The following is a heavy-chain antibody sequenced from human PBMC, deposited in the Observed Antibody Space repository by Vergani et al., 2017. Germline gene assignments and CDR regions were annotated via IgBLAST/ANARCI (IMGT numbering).Heavy chain of an antibody. J-gene: IGHJ5*02. CDR3: AKDLKDCSSTSCYPYNWFDP. V-gene: IGHV3-21*01. Sequence: EVQLVESGGGLVKPGGSLRLSCAASGFTFSSYSMNWVRQAPGKGLEWVSSISSSSSYIYYADSVKGRFTISRDNAKNSLYLQMNSLRAEDTAVYYCAKDLKDCSSTSCYPYNWFDPWGQGTLVTVSS. CDR2: ISSSSSYI. D-gene: IGHD2-2*01. CDR1: GFTFSSYS.